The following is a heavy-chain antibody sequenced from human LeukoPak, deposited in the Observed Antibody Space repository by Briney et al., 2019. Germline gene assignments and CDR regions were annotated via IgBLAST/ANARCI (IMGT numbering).Heavy chain of an antibody. V-gene: IGHV3-30*03. CDR1: GFTFSSYG. CDR2: ISHDGSNK. Sequence: QTGGSLRLSCAASGFTFSSYGMHWVRQAPGKGLEWVVVISHDGSNKNYADSVKGRFTISRDDSQNTLYLQMNSLRAEDTAVYYCARDLIVGAPDYFDFWGQGTLVTVSS. D-gene: IGHD1-26*01. CDR3: ARDLIVGAPDYFDF. J-gene: IGHJ4*02.